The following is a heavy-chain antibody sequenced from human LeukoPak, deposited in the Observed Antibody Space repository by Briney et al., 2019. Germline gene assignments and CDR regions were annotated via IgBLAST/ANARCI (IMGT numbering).Heavy chain of an antibody. J-gene: IGHJ5*02. CDR3: ARDSLLWFGELFNNWFDP. V-gene: IGHV1-2*02. CDR1: GYTFTGYY. Sequence: ASVKVSCKASGYTFTGYYMHWLRQAPGQGLEWMGWINPNSGGTNYAQKFQGRVTMTRDTSISTAYMELSRLRSDDTAVYYCARDSLLWFGELFNNWFDPWGQGTLVTVSS. CDR2: INPNSGGT. D-gene: IGHD3-10*01.